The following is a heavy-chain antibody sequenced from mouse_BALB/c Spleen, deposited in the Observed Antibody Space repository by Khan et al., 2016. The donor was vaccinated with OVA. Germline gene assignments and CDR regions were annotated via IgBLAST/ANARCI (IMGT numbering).Heavy chain of an antibody. CDR1: GFTFSTYG. CDR2: ISSGGSYT. D-gene: IGHD1-1*01. V-gene: IGHV5-6*01. Sequence: EVELVESGGDLVKPEGSLKLSCAASGFTFSTYGMSWVRQTPDKRLEWVATISSGGSYTYYPDSVQGRFTFSRDNAKNTLYLQMSSLKSEDTAMFYCERLAYYYDSEGFAYWGQGTLVTVSA. J-gene: IGHJ3*01. CDR3: ERLAYYYDSEGFAY.